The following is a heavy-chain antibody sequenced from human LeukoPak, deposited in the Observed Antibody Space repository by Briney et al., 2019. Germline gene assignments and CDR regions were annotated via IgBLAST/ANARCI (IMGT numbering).Heavy chain of an antibody. CDR2: IYTSGST. CDR3: ARGYYYGSGSLNWFDP. J-gene: IGHJ5*02. D-gene: IGHD3-10*01. CDR1: GGSISSYY. V-gene: IGHV4-4*07. Sequence: SETLSLTCTVSGGSISSYYWSWIRQPAGKGLEWIGRIYTSGSTNYNPSLKSRVTMSVDTSKNQFSLKLSSVTAADTAVYYCARGYYYGSGSLNWFDPWGQGTLVTVSS.